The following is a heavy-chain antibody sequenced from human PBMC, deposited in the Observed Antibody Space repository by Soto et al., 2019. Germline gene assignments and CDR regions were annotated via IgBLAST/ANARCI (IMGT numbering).Heavy chain of an antibody. D-gene: IGHD2-15*01. V-gene: IGHV3-74*02. CDR2: INSDGSVS. Sequence: EVQLVESGGGLVQPGGSRGPPWEASGFPFSNYWLYWVGQAPGKGREGVSRINSDGSVSSNPDPVKGRLTISRDNVKNTLYLQMDSLRAEDTAVYYCARGDCVGGTCYSLAGSFYYYMDVWGKGTTVTVFS. CDR1: GFPFSNYW. CDR3: ARGDCVGGTCYSLAGSFYYYMDV. J-gene: IGHJ6*03.